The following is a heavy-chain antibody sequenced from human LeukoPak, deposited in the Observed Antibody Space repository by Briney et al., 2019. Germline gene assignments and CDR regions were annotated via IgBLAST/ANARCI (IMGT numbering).Heavy chain of an antibody. Sequence: GESLKISCKASGYISTSYWISWVRHTPGKGLEWRGRIDPSDSYTNYSPSFQGHVTTSADKSISTAYLQWSSLKASDTAMYYCARRRVEGSDYWGQGTLVTVSS. D-gene: IGHD3-3*01. CDR3: ARRRVEGSDY. CDR1: GYISTSYW. V-gene: IGHV5-10-1*01. CDR2: IDPSDSYT. J-gene: IGHJ4*02.